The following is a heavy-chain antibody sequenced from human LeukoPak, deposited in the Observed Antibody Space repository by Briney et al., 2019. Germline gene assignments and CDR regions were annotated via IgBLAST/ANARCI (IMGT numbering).Heavy chain of an antibody. D-gene: IGHD6-6*01. CDR2: IIPIFGTA. V-gene: IGHV1-69*13. CDR1: GGTFSSYA. Sequence: SVTVSCKASGGTFSSYAISWVRQAPGQRLERMGGIIPIFGTANYAQKFQGRVTITADESTSTAYMELSSLRSEDTAVYYCAREGEDSSSSPVDYWGQGTLITVSS. J-gene: IGHJ4*02. CDR3: AREGEDSSSSPVDY.